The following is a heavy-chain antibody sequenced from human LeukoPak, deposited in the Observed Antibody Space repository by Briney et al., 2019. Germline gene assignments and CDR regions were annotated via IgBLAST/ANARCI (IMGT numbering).Heavy chain of an antibody. D-gene: IGHD2-2*01. CDR2: INHSGST. CDR1: GGSFSGYY. J-gene: IGHJ4*02. Sequence: SETLSLTCAVYGGSFSGYYWSWIRQPPGKGLEWIGEINHSGSTNYNPSLKSRVTISVDTSKNQFSPKLSSVTAADTAVYYCARGPIPYYCSSTSCYGAPDYWGQGTLVTVSS. CDR3: ARGPIPYYCSSTSCYGAPDY. V-gene: IGHV4-34*01.